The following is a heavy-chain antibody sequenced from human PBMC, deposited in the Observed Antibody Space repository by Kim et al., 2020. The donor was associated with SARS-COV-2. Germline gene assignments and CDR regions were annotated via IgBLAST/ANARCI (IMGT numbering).Heavy chain of an antibody. Sequence: TDYAAPVKGRFTISRDDSKNTLYLQMNSLKTEDTAVYYCTTVGSGSYSRYWGQGTLVTVSS. V-gene: IGHV3-15*01. D-gene: IGHD3-10*01. CDR3: TTVGSGSYSRY. CDR2: T. J-gene: IGHJ4*02.